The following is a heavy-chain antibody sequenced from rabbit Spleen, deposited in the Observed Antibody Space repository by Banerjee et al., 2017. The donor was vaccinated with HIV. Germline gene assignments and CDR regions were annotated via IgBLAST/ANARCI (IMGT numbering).Heavy chain of an antibody. CDR1: GFTLSSYY. V-gene: IGHV1S7*01. Sequence: QLVESGGGLVQPGGSLKLSCKASGFTLSSYYMNWVRQAPGKGLEWIGYIDPVFGSTYYANWVNGRFTISSHNAQNTLYLQLNSLTAADTATYFCARDGAGSSFSSYGMDLWGPGTLVTVS. CDR3: ARDGAGSSFSSYGMDL. CDR2: IDPVFGST. J-gene: IGHJ6*01. D-gene: IGHD8-1*01.